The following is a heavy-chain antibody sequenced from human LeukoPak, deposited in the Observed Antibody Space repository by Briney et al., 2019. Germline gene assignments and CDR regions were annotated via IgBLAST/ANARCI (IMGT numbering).Heavy chain of an antibody. CDR3: ARDQYEGLKWELYY. Sequence: SVKVSCKASGGTFSSYAISWVRQAPGQGLEWMGGIIPIFGTANYAQKFQGRVTITTDKSTSTAYMELSSLRSEDTAVYYCARDQYEGLKWELYYWGQGTLVTVSS. D-gene: IGHD1-26*01. V-gene: IGHV1-69*05. CDR1: GGTFSSYA. J-gene: IGHJ4*02. CDR2: IIPIFGTA.